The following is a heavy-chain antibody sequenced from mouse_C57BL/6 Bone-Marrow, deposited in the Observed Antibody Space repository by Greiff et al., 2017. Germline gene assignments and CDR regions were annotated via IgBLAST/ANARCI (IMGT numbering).Heavy chain of an antibody. CDR3: ASTAQEGFAY. CDR2: IYPRSGNT. V-gene: IGHV1-81*01. CDR1: GYTFTSYG. Sequence: VQLKQSGAELARPGASVKLSCKASGYTFTSYGISWVKQRPGQGLEWIGEIYPRSGNTYYNEKVKGKATLTADKSSSTAYMELRSLTSADSAVYFCASTAQEGFAYWGQGTLVTVSA. D-gene: IGHD3-2*02. J-gene: IGHJ3*01.